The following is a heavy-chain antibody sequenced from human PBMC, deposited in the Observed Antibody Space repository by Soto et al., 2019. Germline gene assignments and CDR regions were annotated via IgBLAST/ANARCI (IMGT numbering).Heavy chain of an antibody. CDR2: IIPIFGTA. Sequence: ASVKVSCKASGGTFSSYAISWVRQAPGQGLEWMGGIIPIFGTANYAQKFQGRVTITADESTSTAYMELSSLRSEDTAVYYCARPTEQWLVQAAFDIWGQGTMVTVSS. V-gene: IGHV1-69*13. D-gene: IGHD6-19*01. J-gene: IGHJ3*02. CDR3: ARPTEQWLVQAAFDI. CDR1: GGTFSSYA.